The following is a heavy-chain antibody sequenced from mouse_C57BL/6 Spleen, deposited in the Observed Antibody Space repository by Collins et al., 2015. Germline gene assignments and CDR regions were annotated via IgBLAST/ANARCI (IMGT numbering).Heavy chain of an antibody. V-gene: IGHV1-50*01. D-gene: IGHD2-5*01. CDR3: AVYYTNYVGFDY. J-gene: IGHJ2*01. Sequence: GKATLTVDTSSSTAYMQLSSLTSEDSAVYYCAVYYTNYVGFDYWGQGTTLTVSS.